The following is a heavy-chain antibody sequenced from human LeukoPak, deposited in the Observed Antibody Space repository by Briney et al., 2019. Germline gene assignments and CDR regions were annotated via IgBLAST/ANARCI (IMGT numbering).Heavy chain of an antibody. D-gene: IGHD2-15*01. CDR3: ARREGVVTHFDY. J-gene: IGHJ4*02. CDR2: IYSNGNT. V-gene: IGHV4-59*08. CDR1: GSSINSYY. Sequence: SETLSLTCSVSGSSINSYYWSWIRQPPGKGLEWIGYIYSNGNTNYNPSLKSRVTISVEMSKNQFSLKLTSVTAADTAVYYCARREGVVTHFDYWGQGTLVTVSP.